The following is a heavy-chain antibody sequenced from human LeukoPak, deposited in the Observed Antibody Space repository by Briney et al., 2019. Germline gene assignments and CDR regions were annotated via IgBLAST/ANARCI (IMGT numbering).Heavy chain of an antibody. V-gene: IGHV3-23*01. CDR1: GFTFSSYA. Sequence: QPGGSLRLSCAASGFTFSSYAMNWVRQAPGRGLEWVSDFSGSGGTTYYADSVKGRFTISRDNSKNTLYLQMNSLRAEDTAVYYCANGNRCTSPNCLGYYYFYMDVWGKGTTVTVSS. J-gene: IGHJ6*03. CDR3: ANGNRCTSPNCLGYYYFYMDV. D-gene: IGHD2-8*01. CDR2: FSGSGGTT.